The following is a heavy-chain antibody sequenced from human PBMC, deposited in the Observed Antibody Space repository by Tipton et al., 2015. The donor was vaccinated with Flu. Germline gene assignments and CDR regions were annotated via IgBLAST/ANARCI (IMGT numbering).Heavy chain of an antibody. J-gene: IGHJ5*02. CDR2: INSGGGSTR. CDR1: GLTFSSYN. D-gene: IGHD3-16*01. CDR3: ARGNYDWDNVS. Sequence: SLRLSCAASGLTFSSYNMNWVRQAPGKGLEWVSFINSGGGSTRYYADSVKGRFTISRDNARNSLYLQMNSLRAEDTAVYYCARGNYDWDNVSWGQGTLVSVSS. V-gene: IGHV3-48*01.